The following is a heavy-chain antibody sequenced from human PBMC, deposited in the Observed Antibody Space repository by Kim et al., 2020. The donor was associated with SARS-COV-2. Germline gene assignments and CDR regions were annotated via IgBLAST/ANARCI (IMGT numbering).Heavy chain of an antibody. CDR3: ARGMGRITIFGVVIEDYYYGMDV. D-gene: IGHD3-3*01. J-gene: IGHJ6*02. V-gene: IGHV3-21*01. CDR1: GFTFSSYS. Sequence: GGSLRLSCAASGFTFSSYSMNWVHQAPGKGLEWVSSISSSSSYIYYADSVKGRFTISRDNAKNSLYLQMNSLRAEDTAVYYCARGMGRITIFGVVIEDYYYGMDVWGQGTTVTVSS. CDR2: ISSSSSYI.